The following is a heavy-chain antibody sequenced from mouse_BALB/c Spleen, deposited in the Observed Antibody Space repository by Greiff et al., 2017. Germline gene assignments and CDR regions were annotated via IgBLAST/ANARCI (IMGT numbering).Heavy chain of an antibody. CDR3: ARRNGNYLYYAMDY. J-gene: IGHJ4*01. CDR2: INPGSGGT. CDR1: GYAFTNYL. V-gene: IGHV1-54*01. D-gene: IGHD2-1*01. Sequence: LQESGAELVRPGTSVKVSCKASGYAFTNYLIEWVKQRPGQGLEWIGVINPGSGGTNYNEKFKGKATLTADKSSSTAYMQLSSLTSDDSAVYFCARRNGNYLYYAMDYWGQGTSVTVSS.